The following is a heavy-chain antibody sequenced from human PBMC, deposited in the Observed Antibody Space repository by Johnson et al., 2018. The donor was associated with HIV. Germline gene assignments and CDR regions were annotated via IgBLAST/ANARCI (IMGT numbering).Heavy chain of an antibody. V-gene: IGHV3-7*01. CDR3: ARQLATGDDAFDI. Sequence: VQLVESGGGLVQPGGSLRLSCAASGFTFSRYWLNCVRQAPGKGLEWVANIKQDGSEKYYVDSVKGRFTISRDNAKNSLYLQMNSLRSEDTAVYYCARQLATGDDAFDIWGQGTMVTVSS. J-gene: IGHJ3*02. CDR2: IKQDGSEK. D-gene: IGHD7-27*01. CDR1: GFTFSRYW.